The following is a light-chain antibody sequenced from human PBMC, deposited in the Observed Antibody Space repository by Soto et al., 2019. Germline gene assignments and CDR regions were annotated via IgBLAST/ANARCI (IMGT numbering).Light chain of an antibody. Sequence: QSALTQPASVSGSPGQSITISCAGTMRDVGAYNLVSWYQQHPGRAPQLIIYEVRNRPSGISFRFSGSKSGNTASLTISGLQAEDEADYYCQTWGTGIRVFGGGTKLTVL. CDR2: EVR. CDR1: MRDVGAYNL. V-gene: IGLV2-14*01. J-gene: IGLJ3*02. CDR3: QTWGTGIRV.